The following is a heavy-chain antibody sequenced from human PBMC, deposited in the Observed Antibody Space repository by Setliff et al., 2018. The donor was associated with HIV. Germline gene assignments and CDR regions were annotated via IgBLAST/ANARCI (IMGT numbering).Heavy chain of an antibody. V-gene: IGHV5-51*01. CDR2: IYPGDPDT. CDR3: ARQLVVEGAFDM. CDR1: GYNFSRYW. Sequence: GESLKISCKVSGYNFSRYWIAWVRQMPGKGLEWMGMIYPGDPDTRNSPSFQGQVTISADKSISTAYLQWSSLKASDTAMYYCARQLVVEGAFDMWGQGTMVTVSS. J-gene: IGHJ3*02. D-gene: IGHD2-15*01.